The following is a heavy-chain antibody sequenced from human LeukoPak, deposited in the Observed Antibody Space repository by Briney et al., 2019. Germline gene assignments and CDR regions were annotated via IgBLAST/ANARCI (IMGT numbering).Heavy chain of an antibody. D-gene: IGHD3-16*01. CDR2: TSGSGGTI. CDR1: GFPFSSYA. Sequence: QPGGSLRLSCAASGFPFSSYAMSWVRQAPGKGLEWVSATSGSGGTIYYADSVKGRFTISRDNSKNTLYLEMNSLRAEDTAVYYCAKNRDRGGWRIDAFDIWGQGTMVTVSS. J-gene: IGHJ3*02. CDR3: AKNRDRGGWRIDAFDI. V-gene: IGHV3-23*01.